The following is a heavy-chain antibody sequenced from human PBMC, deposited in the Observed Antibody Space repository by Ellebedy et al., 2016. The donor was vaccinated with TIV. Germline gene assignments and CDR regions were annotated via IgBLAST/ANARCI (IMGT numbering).Heavy chain of an antibody. CDR1: GFTFSSYG. CDR3: ARESATVTTISTNWFDP. V-gene: IGHV3-33*08. J-gene: IGHJ5*02. CDR2: IWYDGSNK. Sequence: GGSLRLSCAASGFTFSSYGMHWVRQAPGKGLEWVAVIWYDGSNKYYADSVKGRFTISRDNAKNSLYLQMNSLRAEDTAVYYCARESATVTTISTNWFDPWGQGTLVTVSS. D-gene: IGHD4-17*01.